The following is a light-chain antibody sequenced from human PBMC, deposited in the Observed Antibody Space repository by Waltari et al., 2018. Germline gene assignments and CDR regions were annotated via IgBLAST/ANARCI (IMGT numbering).Light chain of an antibody. Sequence: EIVLTQSPATLSLSPGERATLSCRASQSVNNYLVWYQQKPGQAPRLLIYNAYCRATGVPARFSGSGSGTDFTLTISSLAPEDFAVYYCQQRSNWTPYTFGQGTKLQIK. J-gene: IGKJ2*01. CDR2: NAY. CDR1: QSVNNY. CDR3: QQRSNWTPYT. V-gene: IGKV3-11*01.